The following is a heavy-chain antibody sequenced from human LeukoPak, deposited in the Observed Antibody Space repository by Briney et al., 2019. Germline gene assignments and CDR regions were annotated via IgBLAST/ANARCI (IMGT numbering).Heavy chain of an antibody. CDR3: ARVPSCYDILTGAPSYYYYGMDV. CDR1: GFTFSSYS. D-gene: IGHD3-9*01. V-gene: IGHV3-48*04. J-gene: IGHJ6*02. Sequence: PGGSLRLSCAASGFTFSSYSMNWVRQAPGKGLEWVSYISSSSSTIYYADSVKGRFTISRDNAKNSLYLQMNSLRAEDTAVYYCARVPSCYDILTGAPSYYYYGMDVWGQGTTVTVSS. CDR2: ISSSSSTI.